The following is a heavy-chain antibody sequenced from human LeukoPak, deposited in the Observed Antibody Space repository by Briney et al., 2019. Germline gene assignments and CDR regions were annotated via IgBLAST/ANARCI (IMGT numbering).Heavy chain of an antibody. CDR2: INPKSGDT. Sequence: ASVMFSCTASGYTFTDYYMHWVRQAPGQGLEWMGWINPKSGDTRYEQKFQGRVAMTRATSVSTAYMELTRLTSVDTAVYYCAREDDYYFNWGQGTLVTVSS. J-gene: IGHJ4*02. D-gene: IGHD5-24*01. V-gene: IGHV1-2*02. CDR1: GYTFTDYY. CDR3: AREDDYYFN.